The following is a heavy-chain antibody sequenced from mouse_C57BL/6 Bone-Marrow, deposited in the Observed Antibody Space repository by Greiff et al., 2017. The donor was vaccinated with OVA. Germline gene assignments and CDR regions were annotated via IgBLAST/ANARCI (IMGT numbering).Heavy chain of an antibody. V-gene: IGHV1-82*01. D-gene: IGHD2-1*01. CDR3: ARGDGNYVPYYFDY. Sequence: VQLKQSGPELVKPGASVKISCKASGYAFSSSWMNWVKQRPGKGLEWIGRIYPGDGDTNYNGKFKGKATLTADKSSSTAYMQLSSLTSEDSAVYFCARGDGNYVPYYFDYWGQGTTLTVSS. CDR2: IYPGDGDT. J-gene: IGHJ2*01. CDR1: GYAFSSSW.